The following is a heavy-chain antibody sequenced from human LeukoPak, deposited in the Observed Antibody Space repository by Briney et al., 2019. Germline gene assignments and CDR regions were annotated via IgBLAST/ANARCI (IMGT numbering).Heavy chain of an antibody. CDR2: IYHNGNT. D-gene: IGHD3-22*01. V-gene: IGHV4-38-2*02. J-gene: IGHJ4*02. CDR1: TYSISSGYY. CDR3: ARADHYYDSRGYSWAYYFAY. Sequence: PSETLSLTCTVSTYSISSGYYWGWIRQPPGKGLEWIGNIYHNGNTYYNPSLKSRVTISVDTSKKQFSLKLSSVTAADTAVYYCARADHYYDSRGYSWAYYFAYWGQGTLVTVSS.